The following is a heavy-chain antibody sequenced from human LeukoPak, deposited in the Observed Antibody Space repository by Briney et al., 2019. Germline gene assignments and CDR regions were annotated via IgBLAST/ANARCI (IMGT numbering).Heavy chain of an antibody. Sequence: GGSLRLSCAASGFTFSTYAIHWVRQAPGKGLEWVAVISSDGSNTYYVDSVKGRFTISRDNSKNTLFLQMNSLRAEDTAVYYCARDGYYGMDVWGQGTTVTVSS. CDR1: GFTFSTYA. CDR2: ISSDGSNT. V-gene: IGHV3-30-3*01. J-gene: IGHJ6*02. CDR3: ARDGYYGMDV.